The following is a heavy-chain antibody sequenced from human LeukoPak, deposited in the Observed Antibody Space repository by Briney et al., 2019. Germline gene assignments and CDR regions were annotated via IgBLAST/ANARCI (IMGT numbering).Heavy chain of an antibody. D-gene: IGHD2/OR15-2a*01. CDR1: GFSFSSYS. CDR2: ISSDGNSK. V-gene: IGHV3-30*14. J-gene: IGHJ3*02. Sequence: PGGSLRLSCAASGFSFSSYSIHWVRQAPGKGLEWVAVISSDGNSKNFALFVKGRFTISRDNSKNTLYLQMNSLRAEDTAVYYCAREIDRLGAFDIWGQGTMVTVSS. CDR3: AREIDRLGAFDI.